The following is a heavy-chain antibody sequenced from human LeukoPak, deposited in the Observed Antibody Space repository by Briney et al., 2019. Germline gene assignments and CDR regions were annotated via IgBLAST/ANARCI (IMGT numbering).Heavy chain of an antibody. D-gene: IGHD3-10*01. J-gene: IGHJ6*03. Sequence: PGGSLRLSCAASGFTFTSYGMTWVRQAPGKGLEWVSSISHSSSYIYYADSVKGRFTISRDNAKNSLYLQMNSLRAEDTAVYYCARDYGSGSLVYYYYYMDVWGKGTTVTISS. CDR2: ISHSSSYI. CDR3: ARDYGSGSLVYYYYYMDV. CDR1: GFTFTSYG. V-gene: IGHV3-21*04.